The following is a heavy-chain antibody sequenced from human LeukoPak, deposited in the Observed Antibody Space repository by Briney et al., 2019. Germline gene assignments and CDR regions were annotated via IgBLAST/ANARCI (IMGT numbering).Heavy chain of an antibody. Sequence: PSETLSLTCAVSGGSISSGGYSWSWLRQPPGKGLEWIGYIYHSGSTYYNPSLKSRVTISVDRSKNQFSLKLSSVTAADTAVYYCASRVDFWSGYYFDYWGQGTLVTVSS. V-gene: IGHV4-30-2*01. CDR3: ASRVDFWSGYYFDY. J-gene: IGHJ4*02. CDR2: IYHSGST. CDR1: GGSISSGGYS. D-gene: IGHD3-3*01.